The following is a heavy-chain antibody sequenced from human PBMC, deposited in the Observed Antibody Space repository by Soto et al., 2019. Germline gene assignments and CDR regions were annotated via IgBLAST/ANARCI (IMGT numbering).Heavy chain of an antibody. D-gene: IGHD3-10*01. J-gene: IGHJ5*02. CDR2: ISAYNGNT. Sequence: AAVKVSCKASGCTFTSYVIIWVRQAPGQGLEWMGWISAYNGNTNYAQKLQGRVTMTTDTSTSTAYMELRSLRSDDTAVYYCARVNTMVRGVMNWFDPWGQGTLVTVSS. V-gene: IGHV1-18*01. CDR1: GCTFTSYV. CDR3: ARVNTMVRGVMNWFDP.